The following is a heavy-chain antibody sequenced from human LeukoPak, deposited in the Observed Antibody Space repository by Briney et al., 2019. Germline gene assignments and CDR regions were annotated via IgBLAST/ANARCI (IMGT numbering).Heavy chain of an antibody. CDR2: ILYDGSNK. Sequence: GGSLRLSCAASGFTLSSYGMHWVRQAPGKGLEWVAVILYDGSNKYYADSVKGRFTISRDSSKNTLFLQMNSLRAEDTAVYYCARDPPGIAASGTYYWGQGTLVTVSS. D-gene: IGHD6-13*01. J-gene: IGHJ4*02. V-gene: IGHV3-30*03. CDR1: GFTLSSYG. CDR3: ARDPPGIAASGTYY.